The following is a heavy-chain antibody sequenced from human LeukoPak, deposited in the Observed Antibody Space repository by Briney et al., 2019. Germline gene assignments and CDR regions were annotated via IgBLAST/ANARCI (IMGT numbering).Heavy chain of an antibody. CDR2: INPNSGGT. V-gene: IGHV1-2*02. D-gene: IGHD6-19*01. CDR1: GYTFTGYY. J-gene: IGHJ3*02. Sequence: ASVKVSCKASGYTFTGYYMHWVRRAPGQGLEWMGWINPNSGGTNYAQKFQGRVTMTRDTSISTAYMELSRLRSDDTAVYYCARDPIAVATDAFDIWGQGTMVTVSS. CDR3: ARDPIAVATDAFDI.